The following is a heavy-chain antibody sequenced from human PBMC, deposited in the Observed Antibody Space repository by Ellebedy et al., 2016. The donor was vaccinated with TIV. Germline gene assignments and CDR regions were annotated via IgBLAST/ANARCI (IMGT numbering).Heavy chain of an antibody. CDR1: GGPINSYY. CDR3: ARHVLRTTNAFDI. CDR2: ISYRGNT. J-gene: IGHJ3*02. Sequence: MPSETLSLTCTVSGGPINSYYWSWIRQPPGKGLEWIGYISYRGNTNYNPSLKSRVTISLDTSANQFSLRLSSVTAADTAVYYCARHVLRTTNAFDIWGQGTMVTVSS. D-gene: IGHD2/OR15-2a*01. V-gene: IGHV4-59*08.